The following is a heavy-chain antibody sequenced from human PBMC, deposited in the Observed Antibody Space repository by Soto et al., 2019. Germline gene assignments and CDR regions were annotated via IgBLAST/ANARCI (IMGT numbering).Heavy chain of an antibody. CDR3: ARDKDRLQLGGNYYYILDV. V-gene: IGHV1-69*12. CDR2: IMPVFPTP. D-gene: IGHD1-1*01. Sequence: QVQLVQSGAEVKKPGSSVKVSCKASGGTFSTSAISWVRQAPGQGLEWVGGIMPVFPTPDYAQNFQGRVTITADESTSPAYYELTSLRADDPAVYYRARDKDRLQLGGNYYYILDVWGQGTAIAVSS. J-gene: IGHJ6*02. CDR1: GGTFSTSA.